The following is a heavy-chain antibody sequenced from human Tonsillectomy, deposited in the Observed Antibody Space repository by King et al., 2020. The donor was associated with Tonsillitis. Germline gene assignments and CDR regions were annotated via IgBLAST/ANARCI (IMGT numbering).Heavy chain of an antibody. J-gene: IGHJ3*01. CDR1: GYTFTDYW. CDR3: ATPGGPTVLTNSDAFDL. V-gene: IGHV5-51*01. CDR2: IWPHDSET. D-gene: IGHD2-8*01. Sequence: VQLVESGAEVKKSGESLKISCKASGYTFTDYWIGWVRQMPGKGLEWIGIIWPHDSETRFSPSFQGQVTISADKSINTAYLQWSSLKASDTALYYCATPGGPTVLTNSDAFDLWGQGTMVTVSS.